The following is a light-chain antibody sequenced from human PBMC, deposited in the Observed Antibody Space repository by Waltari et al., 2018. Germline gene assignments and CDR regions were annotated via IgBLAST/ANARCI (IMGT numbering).Light chain of an antibody. J-gene: IGKJ1*01. CDR3: QQSYSTPRT. Sequence: DNQVAQSPSFLSGSGGERVTITCRASQSISSYLNWYQQKPGKAPKLLIYAASSLQSGVPSRFSGSGSGTDFTLTISSLQPEDFATYYCQQSYSTPRTFGQGTKVEIK. CDR2: AAS. V-gene: IGKV1-39*01. CDR1: QSISSY.